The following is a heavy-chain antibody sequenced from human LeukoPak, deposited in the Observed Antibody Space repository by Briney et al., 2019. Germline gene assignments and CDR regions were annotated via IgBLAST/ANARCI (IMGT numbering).Heavy chain of an antibody. CDR1: GGSISSSSYY. CDR2: IYYSGST. Sequence: KPSETLSLTCTVSGGSISSSSYYWGWIRQPPGKGLEWIGSIYYSGSTYYNPSLKSRVTISVDTSKNQFSLKLSSVTAADTAVYYCARDLTYYYDSSGYYDGGDYWGQGTLVTVSS. V-gene: IGHV4-39*07. CDR3: ARDLTYYYDSSGYYDGGDY. D-gene: IGHD3-22*01. J-gene: IGHJ4*02.